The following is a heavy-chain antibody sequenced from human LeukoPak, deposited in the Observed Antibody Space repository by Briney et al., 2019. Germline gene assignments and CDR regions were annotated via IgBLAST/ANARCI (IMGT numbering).Heavy chain of an antibody. D-gene: IGHD3-10*01. Sequence: GASVKVSCKASRYPFTSYAMHWARQAPGQRLEWMGWIHVGNGNTEYSQKFQGRVTITRDTPATTTYMELSSLRSEDTAVYYCARVDGSGPNAPNDCWGQGSLVTVPS. J-gene: IGHJ4*02. CDR2: IHVGNGNT. CDR1: RYPFTSYA. V-gene: IGHV1-3*01. CDR3: ARVDGSGPNAPNDC.